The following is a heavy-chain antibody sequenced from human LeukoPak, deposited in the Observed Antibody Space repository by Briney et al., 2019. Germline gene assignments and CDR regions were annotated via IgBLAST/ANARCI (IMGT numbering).Heavy chain of an antibody. CDR3: AKEEGWGVNVFDY. D-gene: IGHD3-10*01. Sequence: GGSLRLSCAASGFTFSSYGIHWVRQAPGKGLEWVAVIGNDGAAKYYADSVRGRFTISRDNSRNTLYLQMNSLSAEDTAVYYCAKEEGWGVNVFDYWGQGTLVTVSS. J-gene: IGHJ4*02. CDR1: GFTFSSYG. CDR2: IGNDGAAK. V-gene: IGHV3-30*18.